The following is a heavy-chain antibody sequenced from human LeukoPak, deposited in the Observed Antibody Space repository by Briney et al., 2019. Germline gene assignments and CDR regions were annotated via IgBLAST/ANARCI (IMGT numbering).Heavy chain of an antibody. Sequence: SVKVSCKSSVVTSSSYAINWVRQAPGQGLEWMGGIIQFFGTTDYAQKFQGRVTITADASTRTAHMDLSSLTSQDTAVYFCAKQDVRRILSAAGQRAFTVWGQGTTVTVS. CDR2: IIQFFGTT. J-gene: IGHJ3*01. V-gene: IGHV1-69*13. CDR1: VVTSSSYA. D-gene: IGHD6-13*01. CDR3: AKQDVRRILSAAGQRAFTV.